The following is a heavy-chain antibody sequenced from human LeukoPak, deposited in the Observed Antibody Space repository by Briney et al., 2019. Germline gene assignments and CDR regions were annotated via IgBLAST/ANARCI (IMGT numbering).Heavy chain of an antibody. CDR2: FSYSGST. CDR3: ARARRGIAASFYFDY. D-gene: IGHD6-13*01. J-gene: IGHJ4*02. CDR1: GGSISNYN. V-gene: IGHV4-59*08. Sequence: SETLSLTCTVSGGSISNYNWNWTRQPPGRGLEWIGSFSYSGSTNYNPSLRSRVTMSVDTTKNQFSLKLSSVTAAVTAVYYCARARRGIAASFYFDYWGQGTLVTVSS.